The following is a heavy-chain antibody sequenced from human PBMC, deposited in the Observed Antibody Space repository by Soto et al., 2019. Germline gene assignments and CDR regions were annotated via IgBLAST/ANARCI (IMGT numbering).Heavy chain of an antibody. CDR2: ISGSGGST. CDR1: GFTFSSYA. V-gene: IGHV3-23*01. D-gene: IGHD6-19*01. CDR3: AQDPLGIAVAGNESLDY. J-gene: IGHJ4*02. Sequence: EVQLLESGGGLVQPGGSLRLSCAASGFTFSSYAMSWVRQAPGKGLEWVSAISGSGGSTYYADSVKGRFTISRDNSKNTLYLQMNSLRSEDTAVYYCAQDPLGIAVAGNESLDYWGQGTLVTFSS.